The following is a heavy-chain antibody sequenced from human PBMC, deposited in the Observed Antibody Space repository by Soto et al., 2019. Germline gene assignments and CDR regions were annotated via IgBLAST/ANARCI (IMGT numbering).Heavy chain of an antibody. CDR2: IYHSGST. V-gene: IGHV4-4*02. CDR1: SGSISSSNW. J-gene: IGHJ6*03. Sequence: QVQLQESGPGLVKPSGTLSLTCAVSSGSISSSNWWSWVRQPPGKGLEWIGEIYHSGSTNYNPSLKSRVTISVDKSKNQFSLKLSSVTAADTAVYYCARGLSYSSGWSDSYYYYYMDVWGKGTTVTVSS. CDR3: ARGLSYSSGWSDSYYYYYMDV. D-gene: IGHD6-19*01.